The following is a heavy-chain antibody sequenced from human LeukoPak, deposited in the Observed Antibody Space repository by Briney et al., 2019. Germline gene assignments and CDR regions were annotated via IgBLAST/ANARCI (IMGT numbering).Heavy chain of an antibody. V-gene: IGHV3-66*01. CDR3: ARGSNYDFWSGYYAERNDAFDI. D-gene: IGHD3-3*01. CDR2: IYTDGST. CDR1: GFSVSSNY. J-gene: IGHJ3*02. Sequence: GGSLRLSCAASGFSVSSNYMSWVRQSPGKGLEWVSVIYTDGSTYYADSVKGRFTISRDNATNTLYLQMNSLRAEDTAVYYCARGSNYDFWSGYYAERNDAFDIWGQGTMVTVSS.